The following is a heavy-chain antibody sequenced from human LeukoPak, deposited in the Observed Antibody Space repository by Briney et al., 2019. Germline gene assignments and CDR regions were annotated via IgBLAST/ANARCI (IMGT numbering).Heavy chain of an antibody. Sequence: TGGSLRLSCAASGFIVSSSYMGWVRQAPGKGLEWVSYIYSDGRTFYVDSVKGRFTTSRDSSKNTLYFQMNSLRAEDTAVYCARAFDHHFDYWGQGTLVTVSS. CDR2: IYSDGRT. J-gene: IGHJ4*02. CDR1: GFIVSSSY. V-gene: IGHV3-53*01. D-gene: IGHD3-16*01. CDR3: ARAFDHHFDY.